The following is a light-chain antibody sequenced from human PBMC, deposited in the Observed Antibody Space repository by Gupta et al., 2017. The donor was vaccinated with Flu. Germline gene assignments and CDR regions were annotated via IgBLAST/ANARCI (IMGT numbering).Light chain of an antibody. Sequence: QSVLTQQPSASGTPGQRVTLSCSGSSANIGSNTVNWYQQHPGTAPKLLIYSNSQRPSGVPDRFSGSKSGTSASLAISGLQSEDEADYYCAAWDDSLNGVFGGGTKLTVL. J-gene: IGLJ2*01. CDR2: SNS. CDR3: AAWDDSLNGV. V-gene: IGLV1-44*01. CDR1: SANIGSNT.